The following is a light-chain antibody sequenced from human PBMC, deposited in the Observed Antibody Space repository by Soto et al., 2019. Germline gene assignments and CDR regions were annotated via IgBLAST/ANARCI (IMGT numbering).Light chain of an antibody. V-gene: IGLV1-47*01. J-gene: IGLJ1*01. CDR2: RNN. CDR1: SSNIGSNY. Sequence: QSVLTQPPSASGTPGQRVTISCSGSSSNIGSNYVYWYQQLPGTAPKLLIYRNNQRPSGGPDRFSGSKSGTSASLAISGLRSEDEADYYCAAWDDSLSGPHYVFGTGTKLTVL. CDR3: AAWDDSLSGPHYV.